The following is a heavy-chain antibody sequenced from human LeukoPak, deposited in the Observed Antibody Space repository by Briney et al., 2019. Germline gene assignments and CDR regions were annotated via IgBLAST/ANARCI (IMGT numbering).Heavy chain of an antibody. D-gene: IGHD3-10*01. CDR2: INWDGTNT. J-gene: IGHJ4*02. V-gene: IGHV3-20*04. CDR1: GGTTDDYG. CDR3: ARVAVRGVTF. Sequence: PGGSLRLSCAASGGTTDDYGMSWVRQAPGKGLEWVSGINWDGTNTYYAESVKGRFTISRDNSKNTLYLQMNSLRAEDTAVYYCARVAVRGVTFWGQGTLVTVSS.